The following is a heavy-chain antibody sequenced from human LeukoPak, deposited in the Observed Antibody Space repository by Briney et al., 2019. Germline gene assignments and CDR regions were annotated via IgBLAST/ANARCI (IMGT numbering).Heavy chain of an antibody. J-gene: IGHJ4*02. CDR2: IYHSGST. V-gene: IGHV4-38-2*02. Sequence: SETLSLTCAVSGYSISSGYYWGWIRQPSGKGLEWIGSIYHSGSTYYNPSLKSRVTISVDTSKNQFSLKLSSVTAADTAVYYCAREVLDFDYWGQGTLVTVSS. D-gene: IGHD2-2*03. CDR1: GYSISSGYY. CDR3: AREVLDFDY.